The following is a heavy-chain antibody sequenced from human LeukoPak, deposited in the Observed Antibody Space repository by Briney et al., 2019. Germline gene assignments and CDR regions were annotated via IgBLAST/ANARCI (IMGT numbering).Heavy chain of an antibody. CDR1: GFTFSSYW. J-gene: IGHJ6*03. CDR2: INTDGSST. D-gene: IGHD3-3*01. V-gene: IGHV3-74*01. Sequence: GGSLRLSCAASGFTFSSYWMHWVRQAPGKGLVWVSRINTDGSSTSYADSVKGRFTISRDNAKNTLYLQMNSLRAEDTAVYYCARDGALTIFGVVTAGDYMDVWGKGTTVTVSS. CDR3: ARDGALTIFGVVTAGDYMDV.